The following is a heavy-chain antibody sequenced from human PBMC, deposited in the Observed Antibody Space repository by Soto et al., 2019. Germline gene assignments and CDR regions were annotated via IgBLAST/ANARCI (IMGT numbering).Heavy chain of an antibody. D-gene: IGHD1-26*01. CDR1: GYTFTGYY. CDR3: ARGKGATFYYYYGMDV. Sequence: ASVKVSCKASGYTFTGYYMHWVRQAPGQGLEWMGWINPNSGGTNYAQKFQGRVTMTRDTSISTAYMELSRLRSDDTAVYYCARGKGATFYYYYGMDVWGQGTTVTVYS. J-gene: IGHJ6*02. CDR2: INPNSGGT. V-gene: IGHV1-2*02.